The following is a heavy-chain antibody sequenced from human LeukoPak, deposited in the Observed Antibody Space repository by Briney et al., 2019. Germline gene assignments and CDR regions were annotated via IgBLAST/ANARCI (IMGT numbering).Heavy chain of an antibody. J-gene: IGHJ4*02. Sequence: GSLRLSCGASGFSFRDYAMSWVRQAPGKGLEWVSAISGRNTSTYYADSVKGRFTISRDNSKNTLYLQMNSLRAEDTAVYYCAKGRRGYCSSTSCSGSYFDYWGQGTLVTVSS. CDR3: AKGRRGYCSSTSCSGSYFDY. CDR2: ISGRNTST. D-gene: IGHD2-2*01. V-gene: IGHV3-23*01. CDR1: GFSFRDYA.